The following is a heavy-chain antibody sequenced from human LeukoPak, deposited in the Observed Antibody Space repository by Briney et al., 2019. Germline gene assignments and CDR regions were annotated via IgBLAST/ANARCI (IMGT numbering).Heavy chain of an antibody. J-gene: IGHJ4*02. V-gene: IGHV3-23*01. D-gene: IGHD1-26*01. CDR1: GFTFSSYA. CDR2: ISSSGDT. CDR3: AKDAVGGTAYYFDY. Sequence: GGSLRLSCAASGFTFSSYAMSWVRQAPGKGLEWVSAISSSGDTYYAGSVKGRFTISRDNSKNTLYLQMNSLRPEDTAVYYCAKDAVGGTAYYFDYWGQGTLVTVSS.